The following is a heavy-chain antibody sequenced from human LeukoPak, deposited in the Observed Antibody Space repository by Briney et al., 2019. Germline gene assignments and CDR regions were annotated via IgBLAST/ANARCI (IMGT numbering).Heavy chain of an antibody. Sequence: GGSLRLSCAAWGFTFSSYAMHGVRQAPGKGGEGGAVISYDGSNKYYADSVKGRFTISRDNSKNTLYLQMNSLRAEDTAVYYCAREPPGWATEGGFDYWGQGTLVTVSS. CDR3: AREPPGWATEGGFDY. CDR1: GFTFSSYA. CDR2: ISYDGSNK. J-gene: IGHJ4*02. V-gene: IGHV3-30-3*01. D-gene: IGHD5-12*01.